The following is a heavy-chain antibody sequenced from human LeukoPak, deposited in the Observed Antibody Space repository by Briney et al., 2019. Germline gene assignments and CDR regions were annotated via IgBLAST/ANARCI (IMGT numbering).Heavy chain of an antibody. D-gene: IGHD3-10*01. J-gene: IGHJ6*02. CDR3: ARGNYYGSGETNYYYYYGMDV. CDR2: INPNSGGT. Sequence: ASVKVSYKASGYTFTGYYMHWVRQAPGQGLEWMGWINPNSGGTNYAQKFQGWVTMTRDTSISTAYMELSRLRSDDTAVYYCARGNYYGSGETNYYYYYGMDVWGQGTTVTVSS. CDR1: GYTFTGYY. V-gene: IGHV1-2*04.